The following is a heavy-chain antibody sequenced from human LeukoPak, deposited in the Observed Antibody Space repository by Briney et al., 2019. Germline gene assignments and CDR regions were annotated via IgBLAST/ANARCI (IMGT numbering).Heavy chain of an antibody. CDR3: TRRVGALYYLDY. CDR1: RFTFNNYG. CDR2: IRYDGSDK. J-gene: IGHJ4*02. Sequence: GGSLRLSCAASRFTFNNYGMHWVRQAPGKGLEWLAFIRYDGSDKYYADSVKGGFTISRDNSKNTLYLQMNSLRAEDTAVYYCTRRVGALYYLDYWGQGTLVTVSS. D-gene: IGHD1-26*01. V-gene: IGHV3-30*02.